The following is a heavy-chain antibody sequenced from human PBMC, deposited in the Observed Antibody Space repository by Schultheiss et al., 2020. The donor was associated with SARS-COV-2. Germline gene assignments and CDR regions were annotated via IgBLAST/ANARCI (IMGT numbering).Heavy chain of an antibody. CDR3: AREEVVVVPAAIPYYYYYGMDV. D-gene: IGHD2-2*01. CDR1: GYTFTGYY. V-gene: IGHV1-2*04. CDR2: INPNSGGT. Sequence: ASVKVSCKASGYTFTGYYMHWVRQAPGQGLEWMGWINPNSGGTNYAQKFQGWVTMTRDTSISTAYMELSRLRSDDTAVYYCAREEVVVVPAAIPYYYYYGMDVWGQGTTVTVSS. J-gene: IGHJ6*02.